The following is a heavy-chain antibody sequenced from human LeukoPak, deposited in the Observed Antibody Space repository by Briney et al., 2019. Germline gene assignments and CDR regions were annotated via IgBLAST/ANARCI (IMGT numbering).Heavy chain of an antibody. Sequence: PGGSLRLPCEASGFHFNRYSMHWVRQAPGKGLEWVSSISSSSSYIYYADSVKGRFTISRDNAKNSLYLQRNSLRAEDTAVYYCASDPYSYGYGPFCWGQGTLVTVSS. D-gene: IGHD5-18*01. V-gene: IGHV3-21*01. CDR2: ISSSSSYI. CDR3: ASDPYSYGYGPFC. J-gene: IGHJ4*02. CDR1: GFHFNRYS.